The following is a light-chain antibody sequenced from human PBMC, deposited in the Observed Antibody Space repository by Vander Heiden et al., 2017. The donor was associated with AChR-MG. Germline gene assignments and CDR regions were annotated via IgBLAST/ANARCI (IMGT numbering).Light chain of an antibody. CDR3: QQSYSIPHT. J-gene: IGKJ4*01. V-gene: IGKV1-39*01. CDR2: ATS. Sequence: DIQMTQSPSSLSASVGDRVTITCRASESISTYLNWYQQKPGKAPKLLIYATSTLHSGVPSRFSGSGSGTDFTLTITSLQPEDFATYHCQQSYSIPHTFGGGTKVEI. CDR1: ESISTY.